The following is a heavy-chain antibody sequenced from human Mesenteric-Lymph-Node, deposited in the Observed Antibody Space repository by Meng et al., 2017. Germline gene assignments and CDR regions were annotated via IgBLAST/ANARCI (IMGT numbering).Heavy chain of an antibody. Sequence: QLVAACGSLVKLGGSLRIYCPAFGSLFRDYCMSWLRPAQGRGLECVSYISSSGSTIYYADSVKGRFTISRDNDKNSLYLQMNSLRAEDTAVYYCAREVVTAIWYFDLWGRGTLVTVSS. J-gene: IGHJ2*01. CDR1: GSLFRDYC. V-gene: IGHV3-11*01. CDR3: AREVVTAIWYFDL. CDR2: ISSSGSTI. D-gene: IGHD2-21*02.